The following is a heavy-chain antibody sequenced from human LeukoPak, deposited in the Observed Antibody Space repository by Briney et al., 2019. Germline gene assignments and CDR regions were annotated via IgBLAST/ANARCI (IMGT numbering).Heavy chain of an antibody. D-gene: IGHD5-24*01. CDR3: AKPRDGYNLYYFDY. V-gene: IGHV3-30*02. CDR1: GFTFSSYG. Sequence: GGSLRLSCAASGFTFSSYGMHWFRQAPGKGLKWLAFIRYDGSNKYYADSVKGRFTISRDNSKNTLYLQMNSLRAEDTAVYYCAKPRDGYNLYYFDYWGQGTLVTVSS. J-gene: IGHJ4*02. CDR2: IRYDGSNK.